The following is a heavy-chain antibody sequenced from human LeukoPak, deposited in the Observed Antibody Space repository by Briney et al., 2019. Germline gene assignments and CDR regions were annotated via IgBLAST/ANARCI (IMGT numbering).Heavy chain of an antibody. V-gene: IGHV1-18*01. D-gene: IGHD3-3*01. J-gene: IGHJ4*02. CDR2: ISAYNGNT. CDR3: ASFKTNYDFWSGYYIPPYYFDY. Sequence: ASVKVSCKASGYTFTSYGISWVRQAPGQGLEWMGWISAYNGNTNYARKLQGRVTMTTDTSTSTAYMELRSLRSDDTAVYYCASFKTNYDFWSGYYIPPYYFDYWGQGTLVTVSS. CDR1: GYTFTSYG.